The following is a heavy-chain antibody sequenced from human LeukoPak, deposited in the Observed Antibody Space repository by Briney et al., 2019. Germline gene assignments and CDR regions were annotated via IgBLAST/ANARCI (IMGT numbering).Heavy chain of an antibody. V-gene: IGHV3-7*01. J-gene: IGHJ3*01. D-gene: IGHD2-15*01. CDR2: TDKDGSVT. Sequence: PGGSLRLSCAASGFTLSSFWMSWVRQAPGKGLEWVADTDKDGSVTKCADSVKGRFTVSRDDAKNLLFLQMNSLRAEDTAMYYCARDRGWFYFDLWGQGTMVIVSS. CDR1: GFTLSSFW. CDR3: ARDRGWFYFDL.